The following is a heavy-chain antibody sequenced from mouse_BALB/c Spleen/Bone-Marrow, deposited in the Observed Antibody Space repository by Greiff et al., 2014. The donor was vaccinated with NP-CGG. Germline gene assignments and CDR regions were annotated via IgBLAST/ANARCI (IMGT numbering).Heavy chain of an antibody. Sequence: VQLKESGPELVKTGASVRISCKASGYSFTVYTMNWVKQSHEKNLEWIGLINPYNGGTSYNQKFKGKATLTVDKSSSTAYMELLSLTSEDSAVYYCAREDYSYAMDYWGQGTSVTVSS. CDR2: INPYNGGT. J-gene: IGHJ4*01. CDR3: AREDYSYAMDY. V-gene: IGHV1-18*01. CDR1: GYSFTVYT.